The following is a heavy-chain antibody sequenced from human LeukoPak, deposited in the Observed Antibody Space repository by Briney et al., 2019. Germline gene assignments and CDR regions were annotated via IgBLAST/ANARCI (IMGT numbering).Heavy chain of an antibody. D-gene: IGHD3-16*01. Sequence: KASETLSLTCTVSGYSISSGYYRGWIRQPPGKGLEWIGSIYHSGSTYYNPSLKSRVTISVDTSKNQFSLKLSSVTAADTAVYYCARDHGPGGGRFDPWGQGTLVTVSS. CDR3: ARDHGPGGGRFDP. V-gene: IGHV4-38-2*02. CDR1: GYSISSGYY. CDR2: IYHSGST. J-gene: IGHJ5*02.